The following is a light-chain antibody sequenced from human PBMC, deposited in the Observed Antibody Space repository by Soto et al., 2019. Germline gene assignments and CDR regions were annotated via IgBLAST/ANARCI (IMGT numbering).Light chain of an antibody. V-gene: IGLV2-14*01. Sequence: LTQPASVSGSPGQSITISCTGTSSDVGGYNYVSWYQQHPGKAPKLMIYAVTDRPSGVSSRFSGSKSGNTASLTISGLQAEDEADYYCSSYTSSSTLFGTGTKV. CDR1: SSDVGGYNY. CDR3: SSYTSSSTL. CDR2: AVT. J-gene: IGLJ1*01.